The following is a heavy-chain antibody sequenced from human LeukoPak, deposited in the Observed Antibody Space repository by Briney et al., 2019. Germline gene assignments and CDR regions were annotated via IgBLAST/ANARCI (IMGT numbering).Heavy chain of an antibody. CDR1: GFTFSSYG. CDR2: ISYDGSNK. V-gene: IGHV3-30*03. CDR3: ARVPAQRVVTTPTYFDY. J-gene: IGHJ4*02. D-gene: IGHD2-21*02. Sequence: PGRSLRLSCVASGFTFSSYGMHWVRQAPGKGLERVAVISYDGSNKYYADSVKGRFIISRDNSKNTLYLQMNSLRAEDTAVYYCARVPAQRVVTTPTYFDYWGQGTLVTVSS.